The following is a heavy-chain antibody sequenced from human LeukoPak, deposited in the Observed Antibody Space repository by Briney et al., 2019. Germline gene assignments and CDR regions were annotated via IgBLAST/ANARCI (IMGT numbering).Heavy chain of an antibody. D-gene: IGHD1-26*01. CDR1: GFTLSSYA. CDR2: ITTSSTYT. Sequence: GGSLRLSCAASGFTLSSYAMSWVRQTPGKGLEWISSITTSSTYTFYADSVKGRFTISRDNARNSLYLQMNSLRVEDTAVYYCARDPYSGTYGNTYYYYMDVWGKGTTVTISS. J-gene: IGHJ6*03. CDR3: ARDPYSGTYGNTYYYYMDV. V-gene: IGHV3-21*01.